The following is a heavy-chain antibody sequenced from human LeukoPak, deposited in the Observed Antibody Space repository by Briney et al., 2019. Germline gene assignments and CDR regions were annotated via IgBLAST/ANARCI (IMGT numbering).Heavy chain of an antibody. CDR2: ISAYNGNT. J-gene: IGHJ6*02. D-gene: IGHD3-22*01. CDR1: GGTFSSYA. Sequence: ASVKVSCKASGGTFSSYAISWVRQAPGQGLEWMGWISAYNGNTNYAQKLQGRVTMTTDTSTSTAYMELRSLRSDDTAVYYCARGEGWYDSSGLYYGMDVWGQGTTVTVSS. V-gene: IGHV1-18*01. CDR3: ARGEGWYDSSGLYYGMDV.